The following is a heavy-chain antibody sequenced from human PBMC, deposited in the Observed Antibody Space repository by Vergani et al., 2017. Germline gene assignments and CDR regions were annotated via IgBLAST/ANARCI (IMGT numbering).Heavy chain of an antibody. CDR1: GYTFTDHY. CDR2: VDPEDGET. J-gene: IGHJ6*02. V-gene: IGHV1-69-2*01. CDR3: ATQLKVTTGGMEV. D-gene: IGHD4-17*01. Sequence: VQLVQSGAEVKKPGATMKISCKVSGYTFTDHYMHWVKQAPGKGLEWMGLVDPEDGETIYAEKFKGRVTIAADTSTDTAHLELSSLRCDDTAVYYCATQLKVTTGGMEVWGQGTKVIVSS.